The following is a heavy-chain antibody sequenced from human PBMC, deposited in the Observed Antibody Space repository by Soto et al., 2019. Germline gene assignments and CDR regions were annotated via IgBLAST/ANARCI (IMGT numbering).Heavy chain of an antibody. CDR3: ARDLWGYCGTDCYPLDV. CDR1: GGSISSYY. D-gene: IGHD2-21*02. J-gene: IGHJ6*02. Sequence: TSETLSLTCTVSGGSISSYYWSWIRQPPGKGLEWIGYIYYGGSTNYNPSLKSRVTISVDMSQNQFSLNLNYVTAADTAVYYCARDLWGYCGTDCYPLDVWGQGTTVTVSS. CDR2: IYYGGST. V-gene: IGHV4-59*01.